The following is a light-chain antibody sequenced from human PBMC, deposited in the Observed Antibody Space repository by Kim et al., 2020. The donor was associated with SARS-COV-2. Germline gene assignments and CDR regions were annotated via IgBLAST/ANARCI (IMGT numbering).Light chain of an antibody. J-gene: IGKJ5*01. V-gene: IGKV3-15*01. Sequence: VSPGESATRSCRASQSIGSKLAWYQQRPGQSPRLLLYGASTRATGIPARFSGGGSGTDFTLTISSLQSEDFAVFYCQQYNDWPITFGQGTRLEIK. CDR2: GAS. CDR3: QQYNDWPIT. CDR1: QSIGSK.